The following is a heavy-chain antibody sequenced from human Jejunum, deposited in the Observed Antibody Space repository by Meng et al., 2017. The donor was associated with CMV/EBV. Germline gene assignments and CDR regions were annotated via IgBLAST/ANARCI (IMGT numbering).Heavy chain of an antibody. CDR3: AREECIGGSCYPLWLDP. CDR2: LWYDGSRK. Sequence: FPLNSYGIHWVRQFPGKGLEWVAVLWYDGSRKYFADSVQGRFSISRDDSKNTVYLQMNSLRAEDTAVYYCAREECIGGSCYPLWLDPWGQGTLVTVSS. D-gene: IGHD2-15*01. J-gene: IGHJ5*02. V-gene: IGHV3-33*01. CDR1: FPLNSYG.